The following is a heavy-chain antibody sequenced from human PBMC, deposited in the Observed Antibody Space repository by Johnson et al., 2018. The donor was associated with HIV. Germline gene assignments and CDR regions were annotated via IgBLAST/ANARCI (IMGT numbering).Heavy chain of an antibody. J-gene: IGHJ3*02. CDR2: ISYDGSNK. D-gene: IGHD6-13*01. Sequence: QVQLVESGGGLVQPGGSLRLSCVASGFTFSSYGMHWVRQAPGKGLGWVAVISYDGSNKYYADSVKGRFTISRDNAKNSLYLQMNSLTAEDTALYHCAKDRGTGIARDAFDMWGQGTMVTVS. CDR3: AKDRGTGIARDAFDM. V-gene: IGHV3-30*18. CDR1: GFTFSSYG.